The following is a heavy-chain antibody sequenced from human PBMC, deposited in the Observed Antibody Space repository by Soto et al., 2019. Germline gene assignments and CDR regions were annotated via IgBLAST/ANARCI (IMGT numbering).Heavy chain of an antibody. Sequence: ASVKVSCKASGYTFTSYDINWVRQATGQRLEWMGWINAGNGNTKYSQKFQGRVTITRDTSASTAYMELSSLRSEDTAVYYCARGGPPIDYWGQATLVTVSS. V-gene: IGHV1-3*01. D-gene: IGHD3-10*01. CDR3: ARGGPPIDY. J-gene: IGHJ4*02. CDR2: INAGNGNT. CDR1: GYTFTSYD.